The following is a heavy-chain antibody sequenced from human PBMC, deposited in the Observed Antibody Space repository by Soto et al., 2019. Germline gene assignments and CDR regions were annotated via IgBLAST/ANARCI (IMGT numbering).Heavy chain of an antibody. CDR2: ISISKSYI. CDR3: SKEKNGDDHDYFDI. CDR1: VCACISYI. V-gene: IGHV3-21*01. J-gene: IGHJ3*02. Sequence: VESLRLSCSSSVCACISYIMELLLQGPVNGLEWVSAISISKSYIYYSDSVKSLLTISRDNAKKSLYLQMNSLRAASTAVYYCSKEKNGDDHDYFDIWGQGKMVTVSS. D-gene: IGHD2-21*01.